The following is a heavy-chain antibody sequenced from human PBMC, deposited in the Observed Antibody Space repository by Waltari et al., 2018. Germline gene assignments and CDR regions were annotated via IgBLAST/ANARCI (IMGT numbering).Heavy chain of an antibody. CDR1: GYSFTSYW. CDR3: ARNEGPKMATKTGDY. CDR2: IYPVDSDT. D-gene: IGHD5-12*01. V-gene: IGHV5-51*01. Sequence: EVQLVQSGAEVKKPGESLKISCKGSGYSFTSYWIGWVRQMPGKGLEWMGIIYPVDSDTRYTPSCQGQVTISADKSISTAYLQWSSLKASGTAMYYCARNEGPKMATKTGDYWGQGTLVTVSS. J-gene: IGHJ4*02.